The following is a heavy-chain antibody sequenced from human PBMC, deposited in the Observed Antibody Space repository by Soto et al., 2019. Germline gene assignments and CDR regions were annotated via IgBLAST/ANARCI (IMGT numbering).Heavy chain of an antibody. CDR3: AREFRGKRWLHIYYYYYGMDV. CDR1: GFTFSSYG. J-gene: IGHJ6*02. V-gene: IGHV3-33*01. Sequence: QVQLVESGGGVVQPGRSLRLSCAASGFTFSSYGMHWVRQAPGKGLEWVAVIWYDGSNKYYADSVKGRFTISRDNSKNTLYLQMNSLRAEDTAVYYCAREFRGKRWLHIYYYYYGMDVWGQGTTVTVSS. CDR2: IWYDGSNK. D-gene: IGHD5-12*01.